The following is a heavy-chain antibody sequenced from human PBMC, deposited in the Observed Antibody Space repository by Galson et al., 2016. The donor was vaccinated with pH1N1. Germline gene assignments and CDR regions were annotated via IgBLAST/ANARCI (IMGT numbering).Heavy chain of an antibody. V-gene: IGHV5-51*01. CDR3: ALSSSISMILVVTSNAAFNI. CDR2: IYPGDSDT. Sequence: QSGAEVKKPGESLKISCTGSGYSFTGYWIAWVRQMPGKGLEWMGVIYPGDSDTRYGPSFQGQVIISADKSITTAYLQWSSLRASDTAIYYCALSSSISMILVVTSNAAFNIWGQGTMVTVSS. J-gene: IGHJ3*02. D-gene: IGHD2-8*02. CDR1: GYSFTGYW.